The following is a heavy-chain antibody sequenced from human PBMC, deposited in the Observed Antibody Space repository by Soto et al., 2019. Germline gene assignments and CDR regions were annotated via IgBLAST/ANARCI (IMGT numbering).Heavy chain of an antibody. CDR1: GGSISGYY. D-gene: IGHD1-1*01. Sequence: GTLSLTCTVSGGSISGYYWSWIRQPPGKGLEWIGYIHYSGTINYNPSLKSRLIISVDTSENQFSLELSSVSAADTAVYYCARQPTNTAAFDIWGQGTMVTVS. V-gene: IGHV4-59*08. CDR3: ARQPTNTAAFDI. J-gene: IGHJ3*02. CDR2: IHYSGTI.